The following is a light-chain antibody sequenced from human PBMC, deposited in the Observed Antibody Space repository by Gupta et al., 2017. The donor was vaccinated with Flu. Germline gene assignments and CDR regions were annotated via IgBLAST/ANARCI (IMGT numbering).Light chain of an antibody. CDR1: QSVSSN. Sequence: PASLSVSPGERATLSCRASQSVSSNLAWYQQKPGQAPRLLIYGASTRATGIPARFSGSGSGTEFTLTISSLQSEDFAVYYCQQYNNWPPYSFGQGTKLEIK. CDR2: GAS. CDR3: QQYNNWPPYS. J-gene: IGKJ2*03. V-gene: IGKV3-15*01.